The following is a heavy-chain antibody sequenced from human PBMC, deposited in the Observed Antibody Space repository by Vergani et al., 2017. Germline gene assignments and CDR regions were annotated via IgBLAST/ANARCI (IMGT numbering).Heavy chain of an antibody. CDR2: IYYSGST. CDR3: ARGRHVVVPLGDLDPGYVQH. CDR1: GGSISSGGYY. V-gene: IGHV4-31*03. J-gene: IGHJ1*01. D-gene: IGHD2-15*01. Sequence: QVQLQESGPGLLKLSQTLSLPCTVPGGSISSGGYYWSWIRQHPGKGLGWIGYIYYSGSTYYNPSLKSRVTISVATSKNQFSLKLSSVTAADTAVYYCARGRHVVVPLGDLDPGYVQHWGQGTLVTVSS.